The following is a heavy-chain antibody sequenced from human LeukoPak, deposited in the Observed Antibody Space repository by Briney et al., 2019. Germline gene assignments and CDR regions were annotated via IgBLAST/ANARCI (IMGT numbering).Heavy chain of an antibody. V-gene: IGHV3-15*07. Sequence: GGSLRLSCAASGFTFSNAWMNWVRQAPGKGLEWVGRIKSKTDGGTTDYAAPVKGRFTISRDDSKNTLYLQMNGLKTEDTAVYYCSTTYYYDSSEGYWGQGTLVTVSS. D-gene: IGHD3-22*01. J-gene: IGHJ4*02. CDR1: GFTFSNAW. CDR3: STTYYYDSSEGY. CDR2: IKSKTDGGTT.